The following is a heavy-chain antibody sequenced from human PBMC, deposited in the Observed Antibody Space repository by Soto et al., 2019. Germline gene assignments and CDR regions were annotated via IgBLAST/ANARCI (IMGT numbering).Heavy chain of an antibody. J-gene: IGHJ5*02. D-gene: IGHD4-4*01. V-gene: IGHV4-39*01. Sequence: SETLSLTCTVSGGSIRSSSYYWGWFRRPQGKGLEWIGSIYYSGSTYYNPSLKSRVTISVDTSKNQFSLKLSSVTAADTAVYYCARHPTITVTTDNWLAPWGQGTLVTVYS. CDR2: IYYSGST. CDR3: ARHPTITVTTDNWLAP. CDR1: GGSIRSSSYY.